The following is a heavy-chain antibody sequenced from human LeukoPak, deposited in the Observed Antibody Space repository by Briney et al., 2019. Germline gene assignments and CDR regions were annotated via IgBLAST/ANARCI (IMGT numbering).Heavy chain of an antibody. CDR2: IYHSGST. J-gene: IGHJ4*02. V-gene: IGHV4-30-2*01. CDR1: GGSISSGGYS. Sequence: SQTLSLTCAASGGSISSGGYSWSWIRQPPGKGLEWIGYIYHSGSTYYNPSLKSRVTISVDRSKNQFSLKLSSVTAADTAVYYCARGFGGVIVIPYYFDYWGQGTLVTVSS. CDR3: ARGFGGVIVIPYYFDY. D-gene: IGHD3-16*02.